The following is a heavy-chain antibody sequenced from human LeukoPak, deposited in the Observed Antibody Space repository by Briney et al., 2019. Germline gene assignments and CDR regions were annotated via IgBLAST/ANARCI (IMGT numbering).Heavy chain of an antibody. CDR1: GGSFSGYY. D-gene: IGHD3-10*01. CDR2: INHSGST. CDR3: AGSNVLLWFGELSPFDY. J-gene: IGHJ4*02. V-gene: IGHV4-34*01. Sequence: SETLSLTCAVYGGSFSGYYWSWIRQPPGKGLEWIEEINHSGSTNYNPSLKSRVTISVDTSKNQFSLKLSSVTAADTAVYYCAGSNVLLWFGELSPFDYWGQGTLVTVSS.